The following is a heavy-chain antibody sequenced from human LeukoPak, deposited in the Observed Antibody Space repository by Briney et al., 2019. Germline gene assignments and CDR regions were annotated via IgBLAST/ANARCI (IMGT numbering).Heavy chain of an antibody. Sequence: ASVKVSCKASGYTFTNYYIHWVRQAPGQGLEWMGIINPAGGSTGYAQTFQGRVTMTRDTSTSTVYMELSSLRSEDTAVYYCARYNGDLTGGFDYWGQGTLVTVSS. CDR2: INPAGGST. CDR3: ARYNGDLTGGFDY. V-gene: IGHV1-46*01. CDR1: GYTFTNYY. J-gene: IGHJ4*02. D-gene: IGHD4-17*01.